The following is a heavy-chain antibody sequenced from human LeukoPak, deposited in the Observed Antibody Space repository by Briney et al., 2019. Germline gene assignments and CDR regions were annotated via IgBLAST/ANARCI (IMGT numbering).Heavy chain of an antibody. J-gene: IGHJ4*02. CDR1: GYTFTSYG. V-gene: IGHV1-18*01. D-gene: IGHD6-19*01. Sequence: ASVKVSCKASGYTFTSYGISWVRQAPGQGLEWMGWISAYNGNTNYAQKLQGRVTMTTDTSTSTAYIELRSLRSDDTAVYYCARDPGGGYSSGWTPFDYWGQGTLVTVSS. CDR3: ARDPGGGYSSGWTPFDY. CDR2: ISAYNGNT.